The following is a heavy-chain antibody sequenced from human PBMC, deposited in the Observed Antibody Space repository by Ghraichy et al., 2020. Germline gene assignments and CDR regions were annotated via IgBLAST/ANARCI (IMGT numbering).Heavy chain of an antibody. CDR1: GGSISSSNW. V-gene: IGHV4-4*02. CDR2: IYHSGST. D-gene: IGHD3-3*01. CDR3: ASSPTYYDFWSGYSSYYYYYGMDV. Sequence: GSLRLSCAVSGGSISSSNWWSWVRQPPGKGLEWIGEIYHSGSTNYNPSLKSRVTISVDKSKNQFSLKLSSVTAADTAVYYCASSPTYYDFWSGYSSYYYYYGMDVWGQGTTVTVSS. J-gene: IGHJ6*02.